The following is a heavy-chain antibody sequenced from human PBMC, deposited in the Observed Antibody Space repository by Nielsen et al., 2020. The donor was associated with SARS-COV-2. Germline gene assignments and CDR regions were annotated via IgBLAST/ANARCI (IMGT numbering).Heavy chain of an antibody. J-gene: IGHJ4*02. CDR2: IPYDGRDK. CDR3: ARDFASYYDILTGYYSVPNFDY. D-gene: IGHD3-9*01. Sequence: WIRQPPGQGLEWVAVIPYDGRDKKHADSVKGRFTISRDNSKKTLYLQMNSLRAEDTAVYYCARDFASYYDILTGYYSVPNFDYWGQGTLVTVSS. V-gene: IGHV3-33*05.